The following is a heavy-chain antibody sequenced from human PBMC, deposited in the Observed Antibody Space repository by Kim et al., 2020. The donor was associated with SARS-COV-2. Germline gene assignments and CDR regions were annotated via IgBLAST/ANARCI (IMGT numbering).Heavy chain of an antibody. J-gene: IGHJ6*02. D-gene: IGHD3-10*01. CDR2: ISYDGSNK. CDR1: GFTFSSYA. V-gene: IGHV3-30*04. CDR3: ARDQLGGSGSYYNVGPKYYYYGMDV. Sequence: GGSLRLSCAASGFTFSSYAMHWVRQAPGKGLEWVAVISYDGSNKYYADSVKGRFTISRDNSKNTLYLQMNSLRAEDTAVYYCARDQLGGSGSYYNVGPKYYYYGMDVWGQGTTVTVSS.